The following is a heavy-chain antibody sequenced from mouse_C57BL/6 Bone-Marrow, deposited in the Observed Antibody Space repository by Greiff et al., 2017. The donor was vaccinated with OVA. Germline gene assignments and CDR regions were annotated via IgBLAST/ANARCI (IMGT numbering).Heavy chain of an antibody. CDR2: IDPSDSYT. Sequence: QVQLQQPGAELVMPGASVKLSCKASGYTFTSYWMHWVKQRPGQGLEWIGEIDPSDSYTNYNQKFKGKSTLTVDKSSSPAYMQLSSLTSEDSAVYYGARWGYYGNYLFAYWGQGTLVTVSA. CDR1: GYTFTSYW. D-gene: IGHD2-1*01. V-gene: IGHV1-69*01. J-gene: IGHJ3*01. CDR3: ARWGYYGNYLFAY.